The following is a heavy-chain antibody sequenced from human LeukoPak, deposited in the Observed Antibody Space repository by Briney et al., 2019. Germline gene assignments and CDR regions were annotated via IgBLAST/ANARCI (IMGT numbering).Heavy chain of an antibody. D-gene: IGHD3-10*01. Sequence: ASVKVSCKASGYTFTSYDIIWVRQAPVQGLEWMGWMNPNSGDTQYAQKFQGRVTMPRDTSISTAYLELSSLRSEDTAVFYCGRESGFYGSGTRYWGQGTLVSVSS. V-gene: IGHV1-8*01. CDR3: GRESGFYGSGTRY. J-gene: IGHJ4*02. CDR1: GYTFTSYD. CDR2: MNPNSGDT.